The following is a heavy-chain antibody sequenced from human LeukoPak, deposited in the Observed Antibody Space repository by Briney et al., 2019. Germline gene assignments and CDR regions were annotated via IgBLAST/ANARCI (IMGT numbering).Heavy chain of an antibody. CDR1: GFTFRRYV. CDR3: AKDDTIYYYDNSGYYLVDY. D-gene: IGHD3-22*01. J-gene: IGHJ4*02. CDR2: ICVIRWSH. Sequence: GGSLRLSRLASGFTFRRYVMSWVRQAPGKGLEWVYAICVIRWSHYLPAFLKGPFTLTRDNSKNPLYLQVNILSAQDPAVYYCAKDDTIYYYDNSGYYLVDYWGQGNLVTVSS. V-gene: IGHV3-23*01.